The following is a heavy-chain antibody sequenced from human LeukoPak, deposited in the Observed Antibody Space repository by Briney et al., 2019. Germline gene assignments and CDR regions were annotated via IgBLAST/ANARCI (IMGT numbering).Heavy chain of an antibody. V-gene: IGHV3-21*01. D-gene: IGHD3-10*01. Sequence: GGSLRLSCAASGFTFSSYSMNWVRQAPGKGLEWVSSISSSSSYIYYADSVKGRFTISRDNSKNTLYLQMNSLRAEDTAVYYCARQSDNYYGSGSYPDYWGQGTLVTVSS. CDR2: ISSSSSYI. J-gene: IGHJ4*02. CDR1: GFTFSSYS. CDR3: ARQSDNYYGSGSYPDY.